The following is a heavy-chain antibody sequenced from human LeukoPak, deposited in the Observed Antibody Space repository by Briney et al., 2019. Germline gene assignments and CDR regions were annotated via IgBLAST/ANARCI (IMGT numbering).Heavy chain of an antibody. J-gene: IGHJ4*02. CDR2: TNPGGSNT. Sequence: GGSLRLSCVASGFTFSNYWMHWVRQVPGKGLVWVSRTNPGGSNTAYADSVKGRFTISRDNARNTLYLQMDSLRAEDTAVYYCARSNQADDYWGQGTLVTVSS. D-gene: IGHD1-14*01. CDR3: ARSNQADDY. CDR1: GFTFSNYW. V-gene: IGHV3-74*01.